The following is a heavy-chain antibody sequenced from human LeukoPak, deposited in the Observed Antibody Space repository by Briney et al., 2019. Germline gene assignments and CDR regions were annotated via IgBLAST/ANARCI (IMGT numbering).Heavy chain of an antibody. CDR3: ARGQLWFYY. J-gene: IGHJ4*02. V-gene: IGHV4-59*12. CDR1: GGSISSYH. Sequence: SETLSLTCTVSGGSISSYHWSWIRQPPGKGLEWIGYIYYSGSTDYNPSLKSRVTISVDTSKNQFSLKLSSVTAADTAVYYCARGQLWFYYWGQGTLVTVSS. D-gene: IGHD5-18*01. CDR2: IYYSGST.